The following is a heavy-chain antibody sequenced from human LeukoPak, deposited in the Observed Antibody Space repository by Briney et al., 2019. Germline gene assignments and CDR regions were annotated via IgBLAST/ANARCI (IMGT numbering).Heavy chain of an antibody. CDR3: ARRVAVPGSYYFDY. CDR1: GGSITGYS. D-gene: IGHD2-2*01. CDR2: IAYNGDT. Sequence: SETLSLTYSVSGGSITGYSWHWIRQPPGRGLEWIGYIAYNGDTNYNSSLKSRLTMSVDTSNDQVSLSLSSVTAADTAVYYCARRVAVPGSYYFDYWSQGTLVTVSS. J-gene: IGHJ4*02. V-gene: IGHV4-59*08.